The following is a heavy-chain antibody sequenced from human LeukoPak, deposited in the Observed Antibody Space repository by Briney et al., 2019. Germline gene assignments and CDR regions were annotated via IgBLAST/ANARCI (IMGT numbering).Heavy chain of an antibody. CDR2: ISGSGGST. D-gene: IGHD1-26*01. CDR1: GFTFSSYV. Sequence: GGSLRLSCAASGFTFSSYVMSWVRQAPGKGLEWVSAISGSGGSTYYADSVKGRFTISRDNSKNTLYLQMNSLRAEDTSVYYCARSPGILGTNYFDYWGQGTLVTVSS. J-gene: IGHJ4*02. CDR3: ARSPGILGTNYFDY. V-gene: IGHV3-23*01.